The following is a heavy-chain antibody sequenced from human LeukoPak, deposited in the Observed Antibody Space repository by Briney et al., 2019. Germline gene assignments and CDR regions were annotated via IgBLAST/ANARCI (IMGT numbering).Heavy chain of an antibody. CDR3: ANPRYDID. CDR2: INGGSGNT. J-gene: IGHJ4*02. CDR1: GYTFTGYT. V-gene: IGHV1-3*01. Sequence: GASVKVSCKASGYTFTGYTMHWLRQAPGKRLDWMGWINGGSGNTKYSPEFQGRVTITRDTSASTAYMELSSLRSEDTAVYYCANPRYDIDWGQGTLVTVSS. D-gene: IGHD3-22*01.